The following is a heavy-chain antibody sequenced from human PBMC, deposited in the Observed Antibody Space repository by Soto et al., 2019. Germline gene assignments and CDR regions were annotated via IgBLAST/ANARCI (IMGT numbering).Heavy chain of an antibody. D-gene: IGHD3-9*01. J-gene: IGHJ6*02. Sequence: GASVKVSCKASGYTFTGYYVHWVRQAPGQGLEWMGWINPNSGGTNYAQKFQGWVTMTRDTSISTAYIELSRLRSDDTAVYYCARGRVLTGYYTKLAIYYYYGMYVWGQGTTVTVSS. CDR3: ARGRVLTGYYTKLAIYYYYGMYV. CDR2: INPNSGGT. CDR1: GYTFTGYY. V-gene: IGHV1-2*04.